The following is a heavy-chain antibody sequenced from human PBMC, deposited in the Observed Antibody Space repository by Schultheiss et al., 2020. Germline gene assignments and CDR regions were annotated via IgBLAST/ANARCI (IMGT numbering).Heavy chain of an antibody. CDR1: GFTFSDYY. V-gene: IGHV3-11*05. CDR3: ARALPYYYGMDV. CDR2: ISSSSSYT. Sequence: GGSLRLSCAASGFTFSDYYMNWIRQAPGKGLEWVSYISSSSSYTNYADSVKGRFTISRDNPKNSLYLQMNSLRAEDTAVYYCARALPYYYGMDVWGQGTTVTVAS. J-gene: IGHJ6*02.